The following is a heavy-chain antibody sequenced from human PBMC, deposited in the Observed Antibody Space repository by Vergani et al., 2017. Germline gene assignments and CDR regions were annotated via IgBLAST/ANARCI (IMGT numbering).Heavy chain of an antibody. CDR1: GGSISSSSYY. J-gene: IGHJ4*02. Sequence: QLQLQESGPGLVKPSETLSLTCTVSGGSISSSSYYWSWIRQPPGTGLEWIGEINHSGSTNYNPSLKSRVTISVDTSKNQFSLKLSSVTAADTAVYYCARVMGSTGLTYIDYWGQGTLVTVSS. D-gene: IGHD2-8*01. CDR2: INHSGST. V-gene: IGHV4-39*07. CDR3: ARVMGSTGLTYIDY.